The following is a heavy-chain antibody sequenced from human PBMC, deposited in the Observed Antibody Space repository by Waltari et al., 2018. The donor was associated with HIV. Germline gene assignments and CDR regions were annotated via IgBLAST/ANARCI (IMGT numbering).Heavy chain of an antibody. CDR2: INHSGST. CDR1: GGSFSGYY. D-gene: IGHD5-12*01. Sequence: QVQLQQWGTGLLKPSETLSLTCAVYGGSFSGYYWSWIRQPPGKGLEWIGEINHSGSTNYNPSLKSRVTISVDTSKNQFSLKLSSVTAADTAVYYCARGHVPQEWQRGYYYYYGMDVWGQGTTVTVSS. J-gene: IGHJ6*02. V-gene: IGHV4-34*01. CDR3: ARGHVPQEWQRGYYYYYGMDV.